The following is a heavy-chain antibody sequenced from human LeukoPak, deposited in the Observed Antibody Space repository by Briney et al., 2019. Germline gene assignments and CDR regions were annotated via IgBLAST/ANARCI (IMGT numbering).Heavy chain of an antibody. CDR3: ARASGYCSGGSCYEAFDI. CDR2: ISSSSSYI. CDR1: GFTFSSYS. J-gene: IGHJ3*02. Sequence: GGSLRLSCAASGFTFSSYSMNWVRQAPGKGLEWVSSISSSSSYIYYADSVKGRSTISRDNAKNSLYLQMNSLRAEDTAVYYCARASGYCSGGSCYEAFDIWGQGTMVTVSS. D-gene: IGHD2-15*01. V-gene: IGHV3-21*01.